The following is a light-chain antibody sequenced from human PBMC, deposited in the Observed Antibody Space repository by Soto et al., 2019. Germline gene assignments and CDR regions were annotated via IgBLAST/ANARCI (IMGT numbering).Light chain of an antibody. J-gene: IGLJ2*01. Sequence: QPVLTQPPSASASLGASVTLTCTLSSGYSNYKVDWFQQRPGKGPRFVMRVGSGGIVGSKGDGIPDRFSALGSGLNRFLTIENIQEEDESDYHCGADHDSGTNFVLVFGGGTKLIVL. CDR1: SGYSNYK. CDR3: GADHDSGTNFVLV. V-gene: IGLV9-49*01. CDR2: VGSGGIVG.